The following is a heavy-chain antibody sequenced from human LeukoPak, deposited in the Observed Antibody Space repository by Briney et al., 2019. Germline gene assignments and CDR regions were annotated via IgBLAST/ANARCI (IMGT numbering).Heavy chain of an antibody. Sequence: PSETLSLTCIVSGGSISSISSNNYHWGWIRQPPGKGLEWIGSIYYSGSTYYNPSLKSRVTISVDTSKNQFSLKPNSVTATDTAVYYCARHYGPWGQGTLVTVSS. CDR2: IYYSGST. CDR1: GGSISSISSNNYH. CDR3: ARHYGP. J-gene: IGHJ4*02. V-gene: IGHV4-39*01. D-gene: IGHD3-10*01.